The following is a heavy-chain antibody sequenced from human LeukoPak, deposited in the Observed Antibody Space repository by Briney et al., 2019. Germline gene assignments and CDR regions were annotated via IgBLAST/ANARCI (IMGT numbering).Heavy chain of an antibody. CDR3: ARAGQLVFGYSSKLWFDP. V-gene: IGHV4-39*07. CDR1: GGSISSSSYY. Sequence: PSETLSLTCTVSGGSISSSSYYWGWIRQPPGKGLEWIGSIYYSGSTYYNPSLKSRVTISVDTSKNQFSLKLSSVTAADTAVYYCARAGQLVFGYSSKLWFDPWGQGTLVTVSS. D-gene: IGHD6-6*01. CDR2: IYYSGST. J-gene: IGHJ5*02.